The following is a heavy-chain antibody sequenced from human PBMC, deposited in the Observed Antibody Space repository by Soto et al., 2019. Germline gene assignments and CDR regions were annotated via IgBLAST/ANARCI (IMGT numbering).Heavy chain of an antibody. J-gene: IGHJ4*02. CDR1: GFTFSSYA. CDR2: VTGTGDRT. V-gene: IGHV3-23*01. Sequence: GGSLRLSCAASGFTFSSYAMVWVRQAPGKGLEWVSGVTGTGDRTYYADSVKGRYTISRDNSKNTLYLQMNGLRAEDTALYFCAKDSDFWSGYYSALDYWGQGTLVTV. CDR3: AKDSDFWSGYYSALDY. D-gene: IGHD3-3*01.